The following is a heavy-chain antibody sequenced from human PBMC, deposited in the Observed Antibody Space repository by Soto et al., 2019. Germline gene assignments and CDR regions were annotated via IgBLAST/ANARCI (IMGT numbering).Heavy chain of an antibody. CDR1: HRSISSSSYY. CDR3: ARLLAARISSYTDV. D-gene: IGHD6-6*01. J-gene: IGHJ6*03. CDR2: IYYSGST. Sequence: ASETLSLTCTVSHRSISSSSYYWRWIRQPPGKGVEGIGSIYYSGSTYYNLSLNSRVTISVDESKNHFSLKPSTVTAGDTAVYNCARLLAARISSYTDVWGKGTTVTVSS. V-gene: IGHV4-39*01.